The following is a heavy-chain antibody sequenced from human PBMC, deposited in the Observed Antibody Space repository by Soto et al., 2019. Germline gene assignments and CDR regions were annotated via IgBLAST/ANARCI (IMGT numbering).Heavy chain of an antibody. J-gene: IGHJ3*02. Sequence: EVQLVESGGGLVQPGGSLRLSCAASGLTFSSYWMSWVRQAPGKGLEWVANIKQDGSEKYYVDSVKGRFTISRDNAKNSLYLQMNSLIAEDTAVYYCARISHNDDGDAFDIWGQGTMVTVSS. CDR3: ARISHNDDGDAFDI. CDR1: GLTFSSYW. D-gene: IGHD1-1*01. CDR2: IKQDGSEK. V-gene: IGHV3-7*01.